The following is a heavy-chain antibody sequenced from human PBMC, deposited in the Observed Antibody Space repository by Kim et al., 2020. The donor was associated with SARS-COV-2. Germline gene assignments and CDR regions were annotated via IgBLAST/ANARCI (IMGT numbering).Heavy chain of an antibody. Sequence: GGSLRLSCATSGFTFTNYAVQWVRQAPGKGLEWVALISDDGSKTFYGDSVKGRFTISREKSQKTVSLQMSSLRAEDTAVYYCAKVGMEFYHYYGVDVWG. V-gene: IGHV3-30*18. CDR1: GFTFTNYA. CDR3: AKVGMEFYHYYGVDV. J-gene: IGHJ6*02. CDR2: ISDDGSKT. D-gene: IGHD3-10*01.